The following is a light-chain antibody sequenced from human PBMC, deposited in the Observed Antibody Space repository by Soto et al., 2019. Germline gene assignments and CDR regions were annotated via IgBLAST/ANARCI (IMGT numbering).Light chain of an antibody. J-gene: IGKJ4*01. CDR2: AAS. Sequence: AIRMTQSPSSLSASTGDRVTITCRASQDISSYLAWYQQKPGQAPKLLISAASTMQSGVPSRFSGSESGTDVTLTISSLQSEDFATDYCHQYYSYPLTFGGGTKVEIK. V-gene: IGKV1-8*01. CDR1: QDISSY. CDR3: HQYYSYPLT.